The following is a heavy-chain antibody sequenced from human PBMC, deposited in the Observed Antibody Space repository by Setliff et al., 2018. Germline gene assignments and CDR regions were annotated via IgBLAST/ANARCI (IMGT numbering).Heavy chain of an antibody. CDR3: ARGHTTVSTGY. V-gene: IGHV3-11*01. D-gene: IGHD4-17*01. J-gene: IGHJ4*02. Sequence: GGSLRLSCAASGFSFTNSAMSWVRQAPGKGLEWVSYITRSGDAMYYTDSVKGRFTISRDNAKNSLYLQMNSLRAEDTAVYYCARGHTTVSTGYWGQGTLVTVSS. CDR2: ITRSGDAM. CDR1: GFSFTNSA.